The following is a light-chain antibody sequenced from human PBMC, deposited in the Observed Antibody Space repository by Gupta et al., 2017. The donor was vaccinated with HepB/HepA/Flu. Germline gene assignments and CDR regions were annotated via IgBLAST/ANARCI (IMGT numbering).Light chain of an antibody. CDR1: SSDAGGYNY. J-gene: IGLJ2*01. CDR3: SSYTSSSVV. V-gene: IGLV2-14*01. Sequence: QSALTQPASVSGSPGQSITISCTGTSSDAGGYNYVSWYQQHPGKAPNLMIYDVSNRPSGVSNRFSGSKSGNTASLTISGLQAEDEADYYCSSYTSSSVVFGGGTKLTVL. CDR2: DVS.